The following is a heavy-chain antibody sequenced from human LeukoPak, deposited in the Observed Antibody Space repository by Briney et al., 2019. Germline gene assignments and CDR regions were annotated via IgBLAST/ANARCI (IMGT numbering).Heavy chain of an antibody. J-gene: IGHJ4*02. V-gene: IGHV3-30*04. CDR1: GFTFSSYA. Sequence: GGSLRLSCAASGFTFSSYAMHWVRQAPGKGLEWVAVISYDGSNKYYADSVKGRFTISRDNSKNTLYLQMNSLRAEDTAVYYCARGQWLGDWGQGTLVTVSP. D-gene: IGHD6-19*01. CDR2: ISYDGSNK. CDR3: ARGQWLGD.